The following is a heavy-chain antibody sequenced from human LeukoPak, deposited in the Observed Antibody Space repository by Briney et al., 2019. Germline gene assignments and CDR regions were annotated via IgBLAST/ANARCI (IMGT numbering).Heavy chain of an antibody. CDR1: GFTFSDYA. J-gene: IGHJ3*02. CDR3: AKARGYCSGGSCYRYAFDI. CDR2: MSGRGRST. D-gene: IGHD2-15*01. V-gene: IGHV3-23*01. Sequence: PGGSLRLSRAVSGFTFSDYAMSWVSQGPGKGMEWVSVMSGRGRSTYYADTVKGRFTISRDNAKNTFYRQMSSLRVDDTAIYFCAKARGYCSGGSCYRYAFDIWGQGTKVTVSS.